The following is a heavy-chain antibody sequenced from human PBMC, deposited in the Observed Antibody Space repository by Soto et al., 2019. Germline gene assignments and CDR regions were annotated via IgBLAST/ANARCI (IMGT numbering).Heavy chain of an antibody. CDR2: ISGSGGSA. CDR1: GFTFSSYA. V-gene: IGHV3-23*01. J-gene: IGHJ4*02. D-gene: IGHD3-9*01. Sequence: EVQLLESGGGLVQPGGSLRISCAASGFTFSSYAMSWVRKAPGKGLECLSTISGSGGSAYYADSVKGRFTITRDNSKNTLHLQMNSLRAEDTAVYYCAKASDYDDILTGLHWGQGTLVTVSA. CDR3: AKASDYDDILTGLH.